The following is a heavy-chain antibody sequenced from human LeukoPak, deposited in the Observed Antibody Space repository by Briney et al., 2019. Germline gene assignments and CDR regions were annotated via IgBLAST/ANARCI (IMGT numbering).Heavy chain of an antibody. J-gene: IGHJ4*02. CDR2: IYNSGST. CDR1: GGSISIYY. Sequence: PSGTLSLTCTVSGGSISIYYWSWIRQPPGKGLEWIGYIYNSGSTNYNPSLKSRVTISVDTSKNQFSLKLSSVTAADTAVYYCASFRLQGFDYWGQGTLVTVSS. CDR3: ASFRLQGFDY. V-gene: IGHV4-59*01. D-gene: IGHD5-24*01.